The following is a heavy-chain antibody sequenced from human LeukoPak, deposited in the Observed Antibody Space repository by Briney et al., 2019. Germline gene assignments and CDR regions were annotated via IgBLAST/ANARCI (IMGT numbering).Heavy chain of an antibody. CDR3: ARLGPDKYYYYYYGMDV. D-gene: IGHD1-14*01. Sequence: GESLKISFKGSGYSFTSYWIGWVRQMPGKGLEWMGIIYPGDSDTRYSPSFQGQVTISADKSISTAYLQWSSLKASDTAMYYCARLGPDKYYYYYYGMDVWGQGTTVTVSS. J-gene: IGHJ6*02. CDR1: GYSFTSYW. CDR2: IYPGDSDT. V-gene: IGHV5-51*01.